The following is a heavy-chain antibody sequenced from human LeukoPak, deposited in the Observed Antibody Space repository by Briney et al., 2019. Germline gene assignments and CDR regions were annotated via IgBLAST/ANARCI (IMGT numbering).Heavy chain of an antibody. D-gene: IGHD2-2*01. CDR1: GGSISSSSYY. V-gene: IGHV4-39*07. CDR2: IYYSGST. Sequence: SETLSLTCTVSGGSISSSSYYWGWIRQPPGKGLEWIGSIYYSGSTYYNPSLKSRVTISVDTSKSQFSLKLSSVTAADTAVYYCARGHYHQGAFDIWGQGTMVTVSS. CDR3: ARGHYHQGAFDI. J-gene: IGHJ3*02.